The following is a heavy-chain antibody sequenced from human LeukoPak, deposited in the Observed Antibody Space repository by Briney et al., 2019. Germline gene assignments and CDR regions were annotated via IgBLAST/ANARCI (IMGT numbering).Heavy chain of an antibody. J-gene: IGHJ6*03. CDR2: IYYSGST. CDR1: GGSISSSSYY. V-gene: IGHV4-39*07. CDR3: ARQRRTGYSSGWYPNYMDV. D-gene: IGHD6-19*01. Sequence: SETLSLTCTVSGGSISSSSYYWGWIRQPPGKGLEWIGSIYYSGSTYYNPSLKSRVTISVDTSKNQFSLKLSSVTAADTAVYYCARQRRTGYSSGWYPNYMDVWGKGTTVTVSS.